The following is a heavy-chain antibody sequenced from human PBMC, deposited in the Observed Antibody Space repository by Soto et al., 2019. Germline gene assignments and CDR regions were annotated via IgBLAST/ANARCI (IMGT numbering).Heavy chain of an antibody. CDR1: GYTFRIYG. CDR2: TRPNNGNT. Sequence: ASVKVSCKASGYTFRIYGINWVRQASGQGLEWMGWTRPNNGNTKYAQNLQGRVTMTTDTSTSTAYMELRSLRPDDTAVYYCVRDLDGSGSYYTDYWGQGTLVTVSS. D-gene: IGHD3-10*01. CDR3: VRDLDGSGSYYTDY. J-gene: IGHJ4*02. V-gene: IGHV1-18*01.